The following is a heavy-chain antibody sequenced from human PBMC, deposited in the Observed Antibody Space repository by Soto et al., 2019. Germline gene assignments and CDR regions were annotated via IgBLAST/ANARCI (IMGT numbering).Heavy chain of an antibody. D-gene: IGHD1-26*01. J-gene: IGHJ4*02. CDR2: ISAYNGNT. Sequence: QVQLVQSGAEVKKPGASVKVSCKASGYTFTSYGISWVRQAPGQGLEWMGWISAYNGNTNYAQKLQGRFTMTTDTSTSTDYMELRSLRSDDTAVHYCASGVGWEPLDYWGQGTLVTVSS. CDR3: ASGVGWEPLDY. V-gene: IGHV1-18*01. CDR1: GYTFTSYG.